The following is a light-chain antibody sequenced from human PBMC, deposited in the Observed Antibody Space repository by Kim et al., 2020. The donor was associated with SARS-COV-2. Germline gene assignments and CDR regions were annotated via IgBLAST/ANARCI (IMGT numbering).Light chain of an antibody. Sequence: GQTVSISCSGTGSNVGSNYVYWYQQLPGSAPHLLIYRNNQRPSGVPDRFSGSKSDTSASLAISGLRSDDEGDYYCAAWDDSLKGPVFGGGTKLTVL. CDR1: GSNVGSNY. J-gene: IGLJ3*02. V-gene: IGLV1-47*01. CDR2: RNN. CDR3: AAWDDSLKGPV.